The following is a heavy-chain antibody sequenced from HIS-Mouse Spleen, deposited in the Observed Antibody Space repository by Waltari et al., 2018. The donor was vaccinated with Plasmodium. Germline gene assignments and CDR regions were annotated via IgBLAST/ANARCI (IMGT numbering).Heavy chain of an antibody. V-gene: IGHV4-38-2*02. J-gene: IGHJ3*02. CDR1: GYSISSGYY. CDR3: ARGDAVVLMVYAAFDI. CDR2: SYHSGST. D-gene: IGHD2-8*01. Sequence: QVQLQESGPGLVKPSETLSLTCTVSGYSISSGYYWGWIRQPPGKGLEWIGSSYHSGSTYYNPSLKSRVTISVDTSKNQFSLKLSSVTAADTAVYYCARGDAVVLMVYAAFDIWGQGTMVTVSS.